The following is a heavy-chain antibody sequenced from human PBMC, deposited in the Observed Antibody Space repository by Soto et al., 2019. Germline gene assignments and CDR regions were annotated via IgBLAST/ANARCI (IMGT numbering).Heavy chain of an antibody. CDR3: AKNRDYDYDAFDV. Sequence: GGSLRLSCAGSGFTFSRNAMSWVRQAPGKGLEWVSGTTGNSALTYYADSVKGRFTISRDNSKKTLYLQMNTLSADDTAVYYCAKNRDYDYDAFDVWGQGTVVTVSS. J-gene: IGHJ3*01. D-gene: IGHD3-16*01. V-gene: IGHV3-23*01. CDR1: GFTFSRNA. CDR2: TTGNSALT.